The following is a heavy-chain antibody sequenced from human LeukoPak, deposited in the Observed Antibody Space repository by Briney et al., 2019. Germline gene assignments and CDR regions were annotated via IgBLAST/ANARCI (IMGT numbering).Heavy chain of an antibody. V-gene: IGHV1-2*02. CDR2: INPNSGGT. CDR1: GYTLTELS. Sequence: ASVKVSCKVSGYTLTELSMHWVRQAPGQGLEWMGWINPNSGGTNYAQKFQGRVTMTRDTSISTAYMELSRLRSDDTAVYYCAREPRRGLDPWGQGTLVTVSS. CDR3: AREPRRGLDP. J-gene: IGHJ5*02. D-gene: IGHD3-10*01.